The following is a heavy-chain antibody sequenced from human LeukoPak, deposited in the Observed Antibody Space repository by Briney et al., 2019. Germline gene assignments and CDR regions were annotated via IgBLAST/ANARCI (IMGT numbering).Heavy chain of an antibody. CDR2: INHSGST. J-gene: IGHJ4*02. CDR1: GGSISSGDYY. CDR3: ARRRVGATFSFDY. Sequence: SETLSLTCTVSGGSISSGDYYWSWIRQPPGKGLEWIVEINHSGSTNYNPSLKSRVTISVDTSKNQFSLKLSSVTAADTAVYYCARRRVGATFSFDYWGQGTLVTVSS. D-gene: IGHD1-26*01. V-gene: IGHV4-39*07.